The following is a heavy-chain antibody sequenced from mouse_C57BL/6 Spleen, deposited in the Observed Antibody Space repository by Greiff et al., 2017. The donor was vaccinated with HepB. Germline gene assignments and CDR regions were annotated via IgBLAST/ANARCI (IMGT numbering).Heavy chain of an antibody. J-gene: IGHJ1*03. CDR3: ARRKTTAWYFDV. CDR2: INPGSGGT. CDR1: GYAFTNYL. V-gene: IGHV1-54*01. Sequence: VQLQQSGAELVRPGTSVKVSCKASGYAFTNYLIEWVKQRPGQGLEWIGVINPGSGGTNYNEKFKGKATLTADKSSSTAYMQLSSLTSEDSAVYFCARRKTTAWYFDVWGTGTTVTVSS. D-gene: IGHD1-2*01.